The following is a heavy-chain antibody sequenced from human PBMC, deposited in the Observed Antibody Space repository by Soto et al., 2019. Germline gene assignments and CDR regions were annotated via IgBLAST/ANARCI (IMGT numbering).Heavy chain of an antibody. V-gene: IGHV1-46*03. CDR3: VRGIATGQLDP. J-gene: IGHJ5*02. D-gene: IGHD2-15*01. CDR1: GDTFTSYY. Sequence: GASVKVSCKAPGDTFTSYYMHWVRQAPGHGLEWMGVINPHGGSTRFAQKFQDRVIITRDTSASTAYMDLSILISEDTAVYYCVRGIATGQLDPWGQGSVVGVSS. CDR2: INPHGGST.